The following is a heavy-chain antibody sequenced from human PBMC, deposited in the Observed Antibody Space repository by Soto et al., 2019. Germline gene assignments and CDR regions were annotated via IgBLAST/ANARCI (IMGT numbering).Heavy chain of an antibody. CDR2: IYYSGST. J-gene: IGHJ6*03. CDR3: ARGGDGEDIVVVPAAMHPHYYCYYMDV. D-gene: IGHD2-2*01. V-gene: IGHV4-59*01. CDR1: GGSISSYY. Sequence: SETLSLTCTVSGGSISSYYWSWIRQPPGKGLEWIGYIYYSGSTNYNPSLKSRVTISVDTSKNQFSLKLSSVTAADTAVYYCARGGDGEDIVVVPAAMHPHYYCYYMDVWGKGTTVTVSS.